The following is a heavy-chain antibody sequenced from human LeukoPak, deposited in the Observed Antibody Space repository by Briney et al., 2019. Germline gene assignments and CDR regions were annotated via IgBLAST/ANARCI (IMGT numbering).Heavy chain of an antibody. CDR1: GGSISSSSYY. J-gene: IGHJ4*02. D-gene: IGHD2-2*01. Sequence: PLETLSLTCTVSGGSISSSSYYWGWIRQPPGKGLEWIGSIYYSGSTYYNPSLKSRVTISVDTSKNQFSLKLSSVTAADTAVYYCARNQLLPDYWGQGTLVTVSS. CDR3: ARNQLLPDY. V-gene: IGHV4-39*07. CDR2: IYYSGST.